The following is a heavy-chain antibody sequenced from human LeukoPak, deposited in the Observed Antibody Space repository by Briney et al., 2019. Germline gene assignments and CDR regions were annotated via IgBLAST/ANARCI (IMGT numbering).Heavy chain of an antibody. CDR2: INPNSGGT. CDR3: AREACRRYCTNGICYGLDP. J-gene: IGHJ5*02. Sequence: SVKVSCKASGYTFTGYYMHWVRQAPGQGLEWMGWINPNSGGTNYAQKFQGRVTMTRDTSISTAHMELSRLRSDDTAAYYCAREACRRYCTNGICYGLDPWGQGTLVTVSS. D-gene: IGHD2-8*01. CDR1: GYTFTGYY. V-gene: IGHV1-2*02.